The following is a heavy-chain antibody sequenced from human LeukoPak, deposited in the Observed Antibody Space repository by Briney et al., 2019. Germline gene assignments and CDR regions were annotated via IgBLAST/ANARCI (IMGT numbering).Heavy chain of an antibody. CDR3: ARDPTPSDGDYPPDHFDY. V-gene: IGHV1-18*01. Sequence: GASVKVSCKASGYIYTNYGINWVRQAPGQGLEWMGWINTYNGNTNYAPKLHGRVTMTTDTPTSAAYMELRSLRFDDTAIYYCARDPTPSDGDYPPDHFDYWGQGTQVTVSS. CDR1: GYIYTNYG. D-gene: IGHD4-17*01. CDR2: INTYNGNT. J-gene: IGHJ4*02.